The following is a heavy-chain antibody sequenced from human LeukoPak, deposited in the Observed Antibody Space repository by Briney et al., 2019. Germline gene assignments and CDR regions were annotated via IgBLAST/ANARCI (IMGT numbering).Heavy chain of an antibody. J-gene: IGHJ5*02. CDR2: IYTSGST. D-gene: IGHD3-10*01. CDR3: ARRILYYYGSGSYVSNWFDP. CDR1: GGSFSGYY. V-gene: IGHV4-59*10. Sequence: SETLSLTCAVYGGSFSGYYWSWIRQPAGKGLEWIGRIYTSGSTNYNPSLKSRVTISVDTSKNQFSLKLSSVTAADTAVYYCARRILYYYGSGSYVSNWFDPWGQGTLVTVSS.